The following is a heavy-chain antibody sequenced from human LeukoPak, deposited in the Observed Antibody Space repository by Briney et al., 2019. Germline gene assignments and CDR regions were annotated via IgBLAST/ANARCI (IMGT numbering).Heavy chain of an antibody. J-gene: IGHJ4*02. CDR1: GFGFSVYW. V-gene: IGHV3-74*01. D-gene: IGHD5-18*01. Sequence: GGSLRLSCAASGFGFSVYWMHWVRQAPGKGLLWVAHINEDGTSASHADSVKGRFTFSRDNAKNTLYLQMNTPTDQDTAVYYCARVPTNSYGFGQWGEGSLVTVSS. CDR3: ARVPTNSYGFGQ. CDR2: INEDGTSA.